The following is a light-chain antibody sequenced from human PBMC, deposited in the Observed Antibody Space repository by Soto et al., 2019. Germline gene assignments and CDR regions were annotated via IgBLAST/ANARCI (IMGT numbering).Light chain of an antibody. CDR1: QGLGQF. Sequence: DVLLTQSLSALSASLGDRVTITCRASQGLGQFLAWYQHKTGEAPRLLIYHASTLESGVPSRFGGSGSGTEFTLNISRLQPDDVATYYCQQYEAYSVGTFDQATKVEIK. CDR3: QQYEAYSVGT. V-gene: IGKV1-5*01. CDR2: HAS. J-gene: IGKJ1*01.